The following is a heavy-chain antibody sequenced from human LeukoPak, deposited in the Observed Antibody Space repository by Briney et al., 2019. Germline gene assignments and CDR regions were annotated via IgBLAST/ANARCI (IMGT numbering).Heavy chain of an antibody. J-gene: IGHJ3*02. D-gene: IGHD6-13*01. CDR1: GGSISSYY. CDR2: IYYSGST. V-gene: IGHV4-39*01. CDR3: ANTAGIAAAGTPHAFHI. Sequence: SETLSLTCIVSGGSISSYYWGWIRQPPGKGLEWIGSIYYSGSTYYNPSLKSRVTISVDTSKNQFSLKLSSVTAADTAVYYCANTAGIAAAGTPHAFHIWGQGTMVTVSS.